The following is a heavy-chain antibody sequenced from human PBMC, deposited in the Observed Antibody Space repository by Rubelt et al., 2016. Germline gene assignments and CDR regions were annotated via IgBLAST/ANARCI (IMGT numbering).Heavy chain of an antibody. J-gene: IGHJ6*03. CDR3: ARGKAAKSAYYYYYMDV. D-gene: IGHD2-15*01. CDR2: IYYSGST. V-gene: IGHV4-31*03. CDR1: GGSISSGGYY. Sequence: QVQLQESGPGLVKPSQTLSLTCTVSGGSISSGGYYWSWIRQHPGKGLEWIGYIYYSGSTYYNPSFKGRVTLSVDTSKNQFSLKLSSVTAADTAVYYCARGKAAKSAYYYYYMDVWGKGTTVTVSS.